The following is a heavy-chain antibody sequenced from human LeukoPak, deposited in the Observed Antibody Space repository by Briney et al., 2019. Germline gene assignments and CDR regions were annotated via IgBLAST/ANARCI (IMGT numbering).Heavy chain of an antibody. CDR2: INSNSGGT. J-gene: IGHJ1*01. CDR3: ARDKAVTTELTQYFQH. Sequence: GASVKVSCKASGYTFTGYYMHWVRQAPGQGLEWMGWINSNSGGTNYAQKFQGWVTMTRDTSISTAYMELRSLRSDDTAVYYCARDKAVTTELTQYFQHWGQGTLVTVSS. V-gene: IGHV1-2*04. D-gene: IGHD4-11*01. CDR1: GYTFTGYY.